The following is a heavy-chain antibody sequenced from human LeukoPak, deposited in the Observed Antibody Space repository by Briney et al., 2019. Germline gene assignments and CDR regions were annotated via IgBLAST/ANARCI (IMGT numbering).Heavy chain of an antibody. CDR3: ARGAYSSGWYRRYYFDY. D-gene: IGHD6-19*01. Sequence: PSETLSLTCTVSGGSISSYYWSWIRQPPGKGLEWIGYIYYSGSTNYNPSLKSRVTISVETSKNQFSLKMSSVTAADTAVYYCARGAYSSGWYRRYYFDYWGQGTLVTVSS. J-gene: IGHJ4*02. V-gene: IGHV4-59*01. CDR1: GGSISSYY. CDR2: IYYSGST.